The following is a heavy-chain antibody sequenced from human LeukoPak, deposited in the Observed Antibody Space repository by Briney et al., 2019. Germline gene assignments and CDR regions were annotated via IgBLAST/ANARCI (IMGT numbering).Heavy chain of an antibody. J-gene: IGHJ4*02. CDR3: ARGRYGDYERYFDY. Sequence: PSETLSLTCAVYRGSFSGYYWSWIRQPPGQGLEWIGEINHSGSTNYNPSLKSRVTISVDTSKNQFSLKLSSVTAADTAVYSCARGRYGDYERYFDYWGQGTLVTVSS. V-gene: IGHV4-34*01. D-gene: IGHD4-17*01. CDR1: RGSFSGYY. CDR2: INHSGST.